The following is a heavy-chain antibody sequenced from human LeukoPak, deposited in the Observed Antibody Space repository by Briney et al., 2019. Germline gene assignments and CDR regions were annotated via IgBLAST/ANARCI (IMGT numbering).Heavy chain of an antibody. CDR1: GGSSSSSNYY. D-gene: IGHD3-22*01. Sequence: SETLSLTCTVSGGSSSSSNYYWGWIRQPPGKGLEWIGSIYYSGSTYYNPSLKSRVSISVDTPKNQFSLKLSSVTAADSAVYYCARQLYYYDSSGYFDYWGQGTLVTVSS. V-gene: IGHV4-39*01. CDR2: IYYSGST. J-gene: IGHJ4*02. CDR3: ARQLYYYDSSGYFDY.